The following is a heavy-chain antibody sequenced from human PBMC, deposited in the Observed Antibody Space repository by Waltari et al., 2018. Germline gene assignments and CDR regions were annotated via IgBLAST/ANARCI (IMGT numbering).Heavy chain of an antibody. CDR2: ISYDGSNK. CDR1: GFTFSSYA. V-gene: IGHV3-30*01. J-gene: IGHJ4*02. Sequence: QVQLVESGGGVVQPGRSLRLSCAASGFTFSSYAMHWVSQAPGKGLEWVAVISYDGSNKYYADSVKGRFTISRDNSKNTLYLQMNSLRAEDTAVYYCARDRGYNNYFDYWGQGTLVTVSS. CDR3: ARDRGYNNYFDY. D-gene: IGHD3-10*01.